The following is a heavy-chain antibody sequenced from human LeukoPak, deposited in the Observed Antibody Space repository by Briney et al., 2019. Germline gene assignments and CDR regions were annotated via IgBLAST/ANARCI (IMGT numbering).Heavy chain of an antibody. CDR2: ISAYNGNT. D-gene: IGHD3-22*01. J-gene: IGHJ4*02. CDR1: GYTFTSYG. Sequence: ASVKVSCKASGYTFTSYGISWVRQAPGQGLEWMGWISAYNGNTNYAQKLQGRVTMTTDTSTSTAYMELRSLRSDDTAVYYCARVAYYYDSSGYYRLFDYWGQGTLVTVSS. CDR3: ARVAYYYDSSGYYRLFDY. V-gene: IGHV1-18*01.